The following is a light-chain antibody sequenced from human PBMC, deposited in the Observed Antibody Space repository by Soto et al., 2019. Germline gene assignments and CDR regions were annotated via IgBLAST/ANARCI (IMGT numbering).Light chain of an antibody. CDR3: QQYGSSPPYT. CDR2: GSS. Sequence: EVVLTQSPGTLSLSPGERATLSCRASQSVTNNYFAWYQQKPGQGPGLLIFGSSDRATGIPDRFSGSGSGTDFTLTISRLEPEDFAVYYCQQYGSSPPYTFGQGTKLEIK. J-gene: IGKJ2*01. V-gene: IGKV3-20*01. CDR1: QSVTNNY.